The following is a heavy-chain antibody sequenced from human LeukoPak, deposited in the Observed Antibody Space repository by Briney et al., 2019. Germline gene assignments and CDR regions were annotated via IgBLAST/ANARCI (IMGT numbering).Heavy chain of an antibody. V-gene: IGHV3-11*01. CDR3: ARIYGSSWYYFDY. CDR2: ISGSGSTI. J-gene: IGHJ4*02. D-gene: IGHD6-13*01. CDR1: GFTFSDYY. Sequence: PGGSLRLSCAASGFTFSDYYMSWIRQAPGKGLEWVSYISGSGSTISYADSVKGRFTISRDNAKNSLYLQMNTLRAEDTAVYYCARIYGSSWYYFDYWGQGTLVTVSS.